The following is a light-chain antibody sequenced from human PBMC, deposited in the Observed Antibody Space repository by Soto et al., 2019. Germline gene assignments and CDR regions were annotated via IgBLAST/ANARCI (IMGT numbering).Light chain of an antibody. CDR3: QQRSQWPLT. CDR1: QSVSSF. V-gene: IGKV3-11*01. J-gene: IGKJ4*01. CDR2: DAS. Sequence: EIVLTQSPATLSLSPGERVTLSCRASQSVSSFVAWYQQKPGQAPRLLIHDASNRATGIPARFSGSGSGTDFTLTISSLEPEDFAVYYCQQRSQWPLTFGGGTKVEIK.